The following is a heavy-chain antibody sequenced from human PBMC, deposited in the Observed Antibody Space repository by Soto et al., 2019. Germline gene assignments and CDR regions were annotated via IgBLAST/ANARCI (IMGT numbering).Heavy chain of an antibody. D-gene: IGHD2-2*01. CDR3: ASLIRGNAVYYFDF. V-gene: IGHV5-10-1*01. J-gene: IGHJ4*02. CDR1: GYTFTTYW. Sequence: PGESLKISCKGSGYTFTTYWITWVRQMPGKGLEWMGRIDPSDSHTNYSPSFQGHVRFSVDKSISTAYLHWSSLEAADTAMYYCASLIRGNAVYYFDFWGPGSPVTVSS. CDR2: IDPSDSHT.